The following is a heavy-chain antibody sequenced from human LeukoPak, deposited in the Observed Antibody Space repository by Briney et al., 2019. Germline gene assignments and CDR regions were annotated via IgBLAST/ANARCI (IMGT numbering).Heavy chain of an antibody. J-gene: IGHJ4*02. CDR2: ISGSGGST. D-gene: IGHD2-2*01. Sequence: GGSLRLPSAASGFTFSSYAMSWVRQAPGKGLEWVSSISGSGGSTYYTDSVKGRFTISRDNSKNTLHLRMNSLRAEDTAVYYCAKGVVPAAYRYYFDYWGQGTPVTVSS. CDR1: GFTFSSYA. V-gene: IGHV3-23*01. CDR3: AKGVVPAAYRYYFDY.